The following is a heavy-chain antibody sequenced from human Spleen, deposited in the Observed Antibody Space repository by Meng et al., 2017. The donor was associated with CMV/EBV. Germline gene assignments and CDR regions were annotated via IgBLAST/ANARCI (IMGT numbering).Heavy chain of an antibody. CDR1: GFNFSSYW. CDR3: TNTIMGATGY. V-gene: IGHV3-7*01. D-gene: IGHD1-26*01. CDR2: IKEDGSEK. J-gene: IGHJ4*02. Sequence: GESLKISCAASGFNFSSYWMSWVRQAPGKGLEWVATIKEDGSEKYYVDSVKGRFTISRDNAKSSLYLQMNSLRDEDTAVYYCTNTIMGATGYWGQGTLVTVSS.